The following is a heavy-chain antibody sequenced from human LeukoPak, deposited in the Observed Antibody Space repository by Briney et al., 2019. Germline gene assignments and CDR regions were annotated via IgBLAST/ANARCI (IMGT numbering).Heavy chain of an antibody. CDR3: ARDEMNSGSYSEDY. Sequence: ASVKVSCKASGYTFTGYYMHWVRQAPGQGLEWMGWINPNSGGTNHAQKFQGRVTMTRDTSISTAYMELSRLRSDDTAVYYCARDEMNSGSYSEDYWGQGSLVTVSS. J-gene: IGHJ4*02. CDR1: GYTFTGYY. D-gene: IGHD1-26*01. CDR2: INPNSGGT. V-gene: IGHV1-2*02.